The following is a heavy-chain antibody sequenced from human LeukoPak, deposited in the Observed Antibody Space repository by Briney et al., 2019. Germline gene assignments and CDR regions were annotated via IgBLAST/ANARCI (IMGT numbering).Heavy chain of an antibody. CDR1: GFTFSNSW. CDR3: TNVYGNLDL. V-gene: IGHV3-74*01. CDR2: INSDGSTT. D-gene: IGHD2-8*01. J-gene: IGHJ6*03. Sequence: PGGSLRLSCAASGFTFSNSWMHWVRQAPGKGLVWLSRINSDGSTTSYADSVKGRFTISRDNAKNTLYLQMNSLRVEDKAVYYCTNVYGNLDLWGKGTTVTVSS.